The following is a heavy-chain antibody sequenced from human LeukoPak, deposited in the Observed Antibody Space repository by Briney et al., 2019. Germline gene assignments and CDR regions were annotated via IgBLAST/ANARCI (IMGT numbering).Heavy chain of an antibody. Sequence: SETLSLTCAVYGGSFSGYYWSWIRQPPGKGLEWIGEINHSGSTNYNPSLKSRVTISVDTSKNQFSLKLSSVTTADTAVYYCARRDYDILTGYTWGRGTLVTVSS. CDR1: GGSFSGYY. J-gene: IGHJ5*02. CDR2: INHSGST. CDR3: ARRDYDILTGYT. D-gene: IGHD3-9*01. V-gene: IGHV4-34*01.